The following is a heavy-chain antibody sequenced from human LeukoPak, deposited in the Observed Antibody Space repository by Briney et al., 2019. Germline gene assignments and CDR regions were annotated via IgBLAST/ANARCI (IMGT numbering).Heavy chain of an antibody. D-gene: IGHD3-10*01. CDR2: IKQDGSEK. J-gene: IGHJ4*02. V-gene: IGHV3-7*01. CDR3: AREGGYYYGSGSYEVSYYFDY. Sequence: PGGSLRLSCAASGFTFSSYWMSWVRQAPGKGLEWVANIKQDGSEKYYVDSVKGRFTISRDNAKNSLYLQMNSLRAEDTAVYYCAREGGYYYGSGSYEVSYYFDYWGQGTLVTVSS. CDR1: GFTFSSYW.